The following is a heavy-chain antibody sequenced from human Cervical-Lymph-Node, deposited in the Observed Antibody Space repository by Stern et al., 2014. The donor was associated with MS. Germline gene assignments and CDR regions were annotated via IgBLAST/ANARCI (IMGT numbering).Heavy chain of an antibody. Sequence: VQLVESGGTLVQPGGSLRLSCAASGFTFSSYALSWVRQAPGKGLEGVSVISGSDGSPFYADSVKGRFTISRDNSKNTLFLQMNSLRAEDTAVYYCAKVYGSGPFDYWGQGTLVTVSS. CDR2: ISGSDGSP. CDR1: GFTFSSYA. J-gene: IGHJ4*02. D-gene: IGHD6-19*01. V-gene: IGHV3-23*04. CDR3: AKVYGSGPFDY.